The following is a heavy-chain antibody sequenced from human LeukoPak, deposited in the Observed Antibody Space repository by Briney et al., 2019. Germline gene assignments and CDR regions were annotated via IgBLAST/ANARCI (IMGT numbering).Heavy chain of an antibody. D-gene: IGHD2-15*01. J-gene: IGHJ4*02. V-gene: IGHV3-30-3*01. CDR1: GFTFSSYA. Sequence: GGSLRLSCAASGFTFSSYAMNWVRQAPGKGLEWVTIISYDGSNKYYADSVKGRFTISRDNSKNTLYLQMNSLRTEDTALYYCARGPDGYCSGGSCYGDYWGQGTLVTVSS. CDR2: ISYDGSNK. CDR3: ARGPDGYCSGGSCYGDY.